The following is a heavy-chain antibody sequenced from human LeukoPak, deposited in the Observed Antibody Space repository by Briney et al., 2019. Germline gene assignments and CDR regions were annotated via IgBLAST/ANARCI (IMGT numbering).Heavy chain of an antibody. J-gene: IGHJ3*02. CDR1: GFTFSSYG. CDR3: AKESLDAFDI. Sequence: GGSLRLSCAASGFTFSSYGMHWVRQAPGKGLEWVAVISYDGSNKYYADSVKGRFTISRDNSKNTLYLQMNSLRAEDTAVYYCAKESLDAFDIWGQGTMVTVSS. CDR2: ISYDGSNK. V-gene: IGHV3-30*18.